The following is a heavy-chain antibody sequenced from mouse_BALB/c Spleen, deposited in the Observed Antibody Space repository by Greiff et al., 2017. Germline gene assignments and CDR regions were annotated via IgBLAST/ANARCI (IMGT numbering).Heavy chain of an antibody. J-gene: IGHJ1*01. D-gene: IGHD2-1*01. CDR2: IYPGDGDT. CDR3: ARYGNYGYWYFDV. V-gene: IGHV1-82*01. Sequence: VQLQQSGPELVKPGASVKISCKASGYAFSSSWMNWVKQRPGQGLEWIGRIYPGDGDTNYNGKFKGKATLTADKSSSTAYMQLSSLTSVDSAVYFCARYGNYGYWYFDVWGAGTTVTVSS. CDR1: GYAFSSSW.